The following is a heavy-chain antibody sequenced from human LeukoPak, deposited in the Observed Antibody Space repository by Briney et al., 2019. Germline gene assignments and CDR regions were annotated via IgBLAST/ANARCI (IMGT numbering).Heavy chain of an antibody. CDR2: INHSGST. CDR3: ARFPRPSGLQSGLRNYFDY. V-gene: IGHV4-34*01. D-gene: IGHD5-24*01. J-gene: IGHJ4*02. Sequence: PSETLSLTCAVYGGYFSGYYWSWIRQPPGKGLEWIGEINHSGSTNYNPSLKSRVAISVDTSKNQFSLKLSSVTAADTAVYYCARFPRPSGLQSGLRNYFDYWGQGTLVTVSS. CDR1: GGYFSGYY.